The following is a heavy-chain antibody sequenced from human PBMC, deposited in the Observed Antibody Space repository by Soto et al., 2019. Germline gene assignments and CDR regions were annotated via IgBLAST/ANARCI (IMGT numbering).Heavy chain of an antibody. CDR2: IRSKANSYAT. CDR3: TSIRQNVDTAMVMYF. Sequence: GGSLRLSCAASGFTFSGSAIHFFRHSSFKWLEWVGRIRSKANSYATAYAASVKGRFTISRDDSKNTAYLQMNSLKTEDTAVYYCTSIRQNVDTAMVMYFWGQGTLVTVS. V-gene: IGHV3-73*01. J-gene: IGHJ4*02. CDR1: GFTFSGSA. D-gene: IGHD5-18*01.